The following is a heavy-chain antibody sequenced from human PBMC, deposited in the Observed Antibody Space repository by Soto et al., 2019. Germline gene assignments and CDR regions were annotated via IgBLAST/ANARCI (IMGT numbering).Heavy chain of an antibody. D-gene: IGHD1-26*01. V-gene: IGHV1-69*01. CDR1: GGSFSNYA. CDR2: IIPMFGIG. J-gene: IGHJ6*02. Sequence: QVQLVQSGAEVKMPGSSVRVSCKASGGSFSNYAISWVRQAPGQGLGWMGGIIPMFGIGNYAEKFLGRVTITADESTSTSHMELSSLRSEDTAVYFCARAYRENYFYGMDVWGQGTTVTVSS. CDR3: ARAYRENYFYGMDV.